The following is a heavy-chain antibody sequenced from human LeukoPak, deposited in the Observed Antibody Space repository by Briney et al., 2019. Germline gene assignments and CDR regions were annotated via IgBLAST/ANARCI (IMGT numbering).Heavy chain of an antibody. J-gene: IGHJ2*01. CDR3: ARSSVVGHWFFDL. D-gene: IGHD6-19*01. V-gene: IGHV4-4*07. Sequence: KPSETLSLTCTVSGGSISTYYWSWIRQPAGKGLEWIGRIYTTGSTNYNPSLKSRVTMSVDTSKNQFSLKLSSVTAADTAVYYCARSSVVGHWFFDLWGRGTLVTVSS. CDR1: GGSISTYY. CDR2: IYTTGST.